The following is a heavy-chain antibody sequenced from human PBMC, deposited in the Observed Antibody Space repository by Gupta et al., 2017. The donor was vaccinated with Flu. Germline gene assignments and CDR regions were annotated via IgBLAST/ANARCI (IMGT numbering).Heavy chain of an antibody. V-gene: IGHV3-30*18. Sequence: YGMHWVRQAPGKGLEWVAVISHDGSNYYHADSVKGRFTISRDNSKKTLYLQMSSLRIEDTAVYYCAKDWRWNYNNFGMNVWGQGTTVTVSS. CDR3: AKDWRWNYNNFGMNV. CDR2: ISHDGSNY. CDR1: YG. D-gene: IGHD3-10*01. J-gene: IGHJ6*02.